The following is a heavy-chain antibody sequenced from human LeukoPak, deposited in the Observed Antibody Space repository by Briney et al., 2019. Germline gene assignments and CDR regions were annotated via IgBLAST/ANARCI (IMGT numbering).Heavy chain of an antibody. D-gene: IGHD3-22*01. V-gene: IGHV1-18*01. CDR2: INAYNGNT. CDR1: GYTFTSYG. Sequence: ASVKVSCKASGYTFTSYGINWVRQAPGQGLEWMGWINAYNGNTNYAQKLQGRVTMTTDTSTSTAYMELRSLRSDDTAVYYCARDAYYYDSGGSKLFDYWGQGTLVTVSS. CDR3: ARDAYYYDSGGSKLFDY. J-gene: IGHJ4*02.